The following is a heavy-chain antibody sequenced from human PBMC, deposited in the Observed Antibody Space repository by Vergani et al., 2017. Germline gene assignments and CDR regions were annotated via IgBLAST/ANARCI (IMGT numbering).Heavy chain of an antibody. CDR2: INPNSGGT. V-gene: IGHV1-2*02. CDR1: GYTFVSYY. J-gene: IGHJ6*02. Sequence: QVQLVQSGAEVKKPGASVKVSCKASGYTFVSYYIHWVRQAPGQGLEWMGWINPNSGGTNYAQKFQGRVTMTRDTSISTAYMELSRLRSDDTAVYYCARLGYPDYYYYGMDVWGQGTTVTVSS. CDR3: ARLGYPDYYYYGMDV. D-gene: IGHD6-13*01.